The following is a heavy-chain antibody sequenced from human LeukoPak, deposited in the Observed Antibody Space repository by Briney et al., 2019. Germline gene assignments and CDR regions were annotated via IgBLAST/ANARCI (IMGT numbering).Heavy chain of an antibody. CDR2: ISSSSSTI. J-gene: IGHJ4*02. CDR3: APHRDGSYPFDF. Sequence: PGGSLRLSCAACGFTFSSYSMNWVRQAPGKGLEWVSYISSSSSTIYYADSVKGRFTIYRDSAKNSLYLQMNSLRDEDTAVYYCAPHRDGSYPFDFWGQGTLVTVSS. CDR1: GFTFSSYS. D-gene: IGHD1-26*01. V-gene: IGHV3-48*02.